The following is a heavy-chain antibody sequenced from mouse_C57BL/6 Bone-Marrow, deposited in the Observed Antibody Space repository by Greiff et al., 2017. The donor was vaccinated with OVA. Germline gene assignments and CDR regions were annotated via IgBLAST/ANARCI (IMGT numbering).Heavy chain of an antibody. CDR2: IDPSDSYT. J-gene: IGHJ2*01. V-gene: IGHV1-59*01. CDR3: ARLRNEDY. CDR1: GYTFTSYW. Sequence: VQLQQPGAELVRPGTSVKLSCKASGYTFTSYWMHWVKQRPGQGLEWIGVIDPSDSYTNYNQKFKGKATLTVDTSSSTAYMQLSSLTSEDSAVYYCARLRNEDYWGQGTTLTVSS.